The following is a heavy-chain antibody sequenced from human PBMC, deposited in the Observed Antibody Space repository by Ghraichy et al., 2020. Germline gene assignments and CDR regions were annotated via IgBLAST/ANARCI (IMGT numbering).Heavy chain of an antibody. CDR2: ISSSSSYI. J-gene: IGHJ6*02. CDR3: ARDYNYYYYYGMDV. Sequence: ETLSLTCAASGFTFSSYSMNWVRQAPGKGLEWVSSISSSSSYIYYADSVKGRFTISRDNAKNSLYLQMNSLRAEDTAVYYCARDYNYYYYYGMDVWGQGTTVTVSS. V-gene: IGHV3-21*01. D-gene: IGHD4-11*01. CDR1: GFTFSSYS.